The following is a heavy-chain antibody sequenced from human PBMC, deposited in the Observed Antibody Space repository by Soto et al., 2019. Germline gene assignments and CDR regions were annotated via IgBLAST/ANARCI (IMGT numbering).Heavy chain of an antibody. J-gene: IGHJ4*02. CDR1: GGTFSSYA. V-gene: IGHV1-69*06. CDR2: IIPIFGTA. CDR3: ARGSGYGSEGNFDY. Sequence: GASVKVSCKASGGTFSSYAISWVRQAPGQGLEWMGGIIPIFGTANYAQKFQGRVTITADKSTSTAYMELSSLRSEDTAVYYCARGSGYGSEGNFDYWGQGTLVTVSS. D-gene: IGHD3-10*01.